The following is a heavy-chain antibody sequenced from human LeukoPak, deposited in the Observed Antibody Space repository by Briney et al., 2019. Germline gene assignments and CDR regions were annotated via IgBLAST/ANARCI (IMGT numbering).Heavy chain of an antibody. J-gene: IGHJ6*03. CDR1: GYTFNNYG. CDR3: ARDLHRVVVRGVPHYYYYMDV. CDR2: ISVYNGNT. V-gene: IGHV1-18*01. D-gene: IGHD3-10*01. Sequence: ASVKVSCKASGYTFNNYGITWVRQAPGQGLEWMGWISVYNGNTNYAQKLQGRVTMTSDTSTSTAYMELRSLRSDDTAVYYCARDLHRVVVRGVPHYYYYMDVWGKGTTVTISS.